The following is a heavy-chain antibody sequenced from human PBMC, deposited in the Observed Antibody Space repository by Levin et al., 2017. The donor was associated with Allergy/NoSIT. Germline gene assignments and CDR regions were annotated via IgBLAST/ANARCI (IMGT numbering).Heavy chain of an antibody. V-gene: IGHV3-21*01. Sequence: GGSLRLSCAASGFTFSSYSMNWVRQAPGKGLEWVSSISSSSSYIYYADSVKGRFTISRDNAKNSLYLQMNSLRAEDTAVYYCARDGGIQLWSKNFDYWGQGTLVTVSS. CDR2: ISSSSSYI. CDR1: GFTFSSYS. D-gene: IGHD5-18*01. CDR3: ARDGGIQLWSKNFDY. J-gene: IGHJ4*02.